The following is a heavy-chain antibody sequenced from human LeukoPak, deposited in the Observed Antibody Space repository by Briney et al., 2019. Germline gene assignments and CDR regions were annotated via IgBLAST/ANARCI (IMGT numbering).Heavy chain of an antibody. D-gene: IGHD6-19*01. Sequence: GGSLRLSCAASGFTFSSYGMSWVRQAPGKGLEWVSAISGSGDSTYYADSVRGRFTISRDNSKNTLYLQMNSLRAEDTAVYYCANIAPSGAGRGNFDYWGQGTLVTVSS. CDR2: ISGSGDST. CDR1: GFTFSSYG. J-gene: IGHJ4*02. CDR3: ANIAPSGAGRGNFDY. V-gene: IGHV3-23*01.